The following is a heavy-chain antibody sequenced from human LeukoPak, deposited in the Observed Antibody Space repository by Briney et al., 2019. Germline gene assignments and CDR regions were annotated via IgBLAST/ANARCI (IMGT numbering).Heavy chain of an antibody. J-gene: IGHJ6*02. CDR1: GFTFSDYY. D-gene: IGHD2-15*01. V-gene: IGHV3-11*06. CDR2: ISSSSSYT. Sequence: KPGGSLRLSCEASGFTFSDYYMNWIRQAPGKGLEWVSYISSSSSYTNYADSVKGRFTISRDNPKNSLYLQMNGLRAEDTALYYCARVRSGLHMDVWGQGTTVTVSS. CDR3: ARVRSGLHMDV.